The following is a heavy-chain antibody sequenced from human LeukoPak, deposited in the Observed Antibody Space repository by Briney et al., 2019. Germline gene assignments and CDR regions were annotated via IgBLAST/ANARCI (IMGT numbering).Heavy chain of an antibody. J-gene: IGHJ4*02. V-gene: IGHV3-23*01. CDR2: ISDSGGSR. CDR1: GITLSNYG. D-gene: IGHD3-22*01. CDR3: AKRGVVIRVILVGFHKEAYYFDS. Sequence: GGSLRLSCAVSGITLSNYGMSWVRQAPGKGLEWVAGISDSGGSRNYADSVKGRFAISRDNPKNTLYLQMNSLRAEDTAVYFCAKRGVVIRVILVGFHKEAYYFDSWGQGALVTVSS.